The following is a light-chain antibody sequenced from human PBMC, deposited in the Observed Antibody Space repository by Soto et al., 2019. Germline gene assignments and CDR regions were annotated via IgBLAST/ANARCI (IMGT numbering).Light chain of an antibody. CDR2: GAS. CDR3: QQYNNWTWT. CDR1: QSVSSN. Sequence: EILMTQSPATLSVSPGERATLSCWASQSVSSNLDWYQQKPGKAPRLLIYGASTRATGVPARLSGSGYGTELTITISSMKYEDFEVYYCQQYNNWTWTFGQGTKVDIK. J-gene: IGKJ1*01. V-gene: IGKV3-15*01.